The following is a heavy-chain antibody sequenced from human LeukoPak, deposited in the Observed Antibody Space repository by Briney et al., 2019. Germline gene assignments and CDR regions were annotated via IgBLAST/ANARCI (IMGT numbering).Heavy chain of an antibody. Sequence: GRSLRLSCAASGFTFSSYGMHWVRQAPGKGLEWVAVISNDGSNKYYADSVKGRFTISRDNSKNTLYLQMNSLRAEDTAVYYCAKELSITIFGVVIPYYYYGMDVWGQGTTVTVSS. CDR1: GFTFSSYG. D-gene: IGHD3-3*01. CDR3: AKELSITIFGVVIPYYYYGMDV. CDR2: ISNDGSNK. V-gene: IGHV3-30*18. J-gene: IGHJ6*02.